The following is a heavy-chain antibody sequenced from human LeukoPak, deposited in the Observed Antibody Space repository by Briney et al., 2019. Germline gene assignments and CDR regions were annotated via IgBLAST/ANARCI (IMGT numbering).Heavy chain of an antibody. Sequence: GGSLRLSCAASGFTFSSYAMHWVRQAPGKGLEWVAVISYDGSNKYYADSVKGRFTISRDNSKNTLYLQMSSLRAEDTAVYYCAKDFTYYYDSSGYYDWGQGTLVTVSS. CDR2: ISYDGSNK. V-gene: IGHV3-30-3*01. D-gene: IGHD3-22*01. J-gene: IGHJ4*02. CDR3: AKDFTYYYDSSGYYD. CDR1: GFTFSSYA.